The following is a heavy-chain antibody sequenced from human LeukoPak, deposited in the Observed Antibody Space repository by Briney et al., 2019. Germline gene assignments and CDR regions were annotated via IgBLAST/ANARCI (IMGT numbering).Heavy chain of an antibody. Sequence: PGGSLRLSCAASGFTFSSYAISWVRQAPGKGLEWVSAITGSGGSTYYADSVKGRFTISRDNSKNTLYLQMNSLRAEDTAVYYCAKSGGVSGPPFYYYYYMDVWGKGTTVTVSS. CDR2: ITGSGGST. CDR1: GFTFSSYA. J-gene: IGHJ6*03. D-gene: IGHD6-19*01. CDR3: AKSGGVSGPPFYYYYYMDV. V-gene: IGHV3-23*01.